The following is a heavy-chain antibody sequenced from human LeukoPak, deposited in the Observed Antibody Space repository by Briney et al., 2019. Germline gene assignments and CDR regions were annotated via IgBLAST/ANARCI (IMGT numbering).Heavy chain of an antibody. J-gene: IGHJ6*03. CDR3: ARGLRFLEWLDPYYMDV. CDR1: GYTFTGYY. D-gene: IGHD3-3*01. Sequence: ASVKVSCKASGYTFTGYYMHWVRQAPGQGLEWMGWINPNSGGTNYAQKFQGRVTMTRDTSISTAYMELSRLRSDDTAVYSCARGLRFLEWLDPYYMDVWGKGTTVTVSS. V-gene: IGHV1-2*02. CDR2: INPNSGGT.